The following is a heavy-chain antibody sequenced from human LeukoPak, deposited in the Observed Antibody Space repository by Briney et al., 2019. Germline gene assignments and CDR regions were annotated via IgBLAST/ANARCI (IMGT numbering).Heavy chain of an antibody. CDR3: AKSPPRDILTGYYFYFGD. CDR1: GFSVRTHY. Sequence: GGSLRLSCAASGFSVRTHYMIWVRQAPGKGLEWVSGIHSNGNTDYADSVKGRFTISRDTSQNTLYFHMNCLRVEDTALYYCAKSPPRDILTGYYFYFGDWGQGALVTVSS. J-gene: IGHJ4*02. V-gene: IGHV3-53*01. D-gene: IGHD3-9*01. CDR2: IHSNGNT.